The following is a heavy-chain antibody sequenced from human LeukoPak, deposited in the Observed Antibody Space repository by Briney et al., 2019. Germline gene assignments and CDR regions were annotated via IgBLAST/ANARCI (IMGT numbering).Heavy chain of an antibody. D-gene: IGHD3-10*01. CDR3: ARASYYGSGSYYGFVDNYYYYYYMDV. V-gene: IGHV3-20*04. J-gene: IGHJ6*03. Sequence: GGSLRLSCAASGFTFDDYGMSWVRQAPGKGLEWVSGINWNGGSTGYADSVKGRFTISRDNAKNSLYLQMNSLRAEDTALYYCARASYYGSGSYYGFVDNYYYYYYMDVWGKGTTVTVSS. CDR1: GFTFDDYG. CDR2: INWNGGST.